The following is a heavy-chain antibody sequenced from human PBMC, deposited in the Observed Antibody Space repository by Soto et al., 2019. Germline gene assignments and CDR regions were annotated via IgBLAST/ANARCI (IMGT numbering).Heavy chain of an antibody. CDR2: IYYSGST. V-gene: IGHV4-31*03. CDR3: ARVSRVVPKHIVVVPADYYYGMDV. D-gene: IGHD2-2*01. J-gene: IGHJ6*02. Sequence: SETLSLTCTVSGGSISSGGYYWSWIRQHPGKGLEWIGYIYYSGSTYYNPSLKSRVTISVDTSKNQFSLKLSSVTAADTAVYYCARVSRVVPKHIVVVPADYYYGMDVWGQGTTVTVSS. CDR1: GGSISSGGYY.